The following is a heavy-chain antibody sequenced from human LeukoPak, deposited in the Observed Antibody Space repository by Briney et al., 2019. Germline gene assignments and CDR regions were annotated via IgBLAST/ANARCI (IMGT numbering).Heavy chain of an antibody. J-gene: IGHJ6*03. CDR1: GFTFSSYG. V-gene: IGHV3-30*18. CDR3: AKRDAEGTGSGSYYMDV. CDR2: ISYDGSNK. D-gene: IGHD1-1*01. Sequence: PGRSLRLSCAASGFTFSSYGMHWVRQAPGKGLEWVAVISYDGSNKYYADSVKGRFTISRDSSKNTLNLQMNSLRAEDTAVYYCAKRDAEGTGSGSYYMDVWGKGTTVTVSS.